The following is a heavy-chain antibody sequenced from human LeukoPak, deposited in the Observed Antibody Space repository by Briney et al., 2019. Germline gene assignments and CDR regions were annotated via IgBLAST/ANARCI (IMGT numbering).Heavy chain of an antibody. D-gene: IGHD4-17*01. Sequence: RGSLRLSCAASGFTFSSYNMNWVRQAPGKGLEWVSSISSSSSYIYYADSVKGRFTISRDNAKNSLYLQMNSLRAEDTAVYYCARDDGDSDAFDIWGQGTMVTVSS. CDR2: ISSSSSYI. V-gene: IGHV3-21*03. CDR3: ARDDGDSDAFDI. CDR1: GFTFSSYN. J-gene: IGHJ3*02.